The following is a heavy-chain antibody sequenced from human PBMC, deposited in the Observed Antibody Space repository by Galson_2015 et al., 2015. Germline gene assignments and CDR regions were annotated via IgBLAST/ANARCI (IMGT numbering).Heavy chain of an antibody. CDR1: GFTFSSYW. J-gene: IGHJ3*02. CDR2: IKQDGSEK. Sequence: SLRLSCAASGFTFSSYWMSWVRQAPGKGLEWVANIKQDGSEKYYVDSVKGRFTISRDNAKNSLYLQMNSLRAEDTAVYYCARQRWLPHDAFDIWGQGTMVTVSS. V-gene: IGHV3-7*01. CDR3: ARQRWLPHDAFDI. D-gene: IGHD6-19*01.